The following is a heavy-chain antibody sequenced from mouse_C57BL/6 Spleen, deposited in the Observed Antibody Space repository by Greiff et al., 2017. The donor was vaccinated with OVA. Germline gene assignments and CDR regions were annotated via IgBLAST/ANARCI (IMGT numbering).Heavy chain of an antibody. CDR2: ISSGSSTI. V-gene: IGHV5-17*01. CDR3: ARLDDYDAYAMDY. J-gene: IGHJ4*01. D-gene: IGHD2-4*01. CDR1: GFTFSDYG. Sequence: EVHLVESGGGLVKPGGSLKLSCAASGFTFSDYGMHWVRQAPEKGLEWVAYISSGSSTIYYADTVKGRFTISRDNAKNTLFLQMTSLRSEDTAMYYCARLDDYDAYAMDYWGQGTSVTVSS.